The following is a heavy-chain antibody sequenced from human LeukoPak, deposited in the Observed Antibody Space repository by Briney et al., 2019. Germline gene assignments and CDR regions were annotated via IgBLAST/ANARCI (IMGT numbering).Heavy chain of an antibody. V-gene: IGHV4-59*01. Sequence: SETLSLTCTASGASISSYYWSSLRQPPGKGLEWIGYIYCSGSTNYNPSLKSRVTISVDTSKNQFSLKLSSVTAADTAVYYCAISGRLYGMDVWGQGTTVTVSS. CDR1: GASISSYY. CDR3: AISGRLYGMDV. CDR2: IYCSGST. D-gene: IGHD6-25*01. J-gene: IGHJ6*02.